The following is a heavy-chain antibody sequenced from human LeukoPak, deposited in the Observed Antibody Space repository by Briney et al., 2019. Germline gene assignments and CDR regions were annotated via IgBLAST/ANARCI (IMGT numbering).Heavy chain of an antibody. CDR2: ISAYNGNT. CDR1: GYTFTSYG. CDR3: ASSIPTVTTWGFDY. D-gene: IGHD4-17*01. V-gene: IGHV1-18*01. Sequence: ASVKVSCKASGYTFTSYGISWVRQAPGQGLEWMGWISAYNGNTNYAQKLQGRVTMTTDTSTSTAYMELRSLRSDDTAVYYCASSIPTVTTWGFDYWGQGTLVTVSS. J-gene: IGHJ4*02.